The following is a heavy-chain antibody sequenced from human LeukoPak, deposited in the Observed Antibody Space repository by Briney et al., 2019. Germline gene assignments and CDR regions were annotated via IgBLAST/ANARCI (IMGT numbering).Heavy chain of an antibody. CDR3: ARPELPGWSVLFDF. D-gene: IGHD2-15*01. CDR2: INQDGSET. CDR1: GFTFSNYW. V-gene: IGHV3-7*01. Sequence: TGGSLRLSCAASGFTFSNYWMSWVRQAPGKGLEWVANINQDGSETYYADSVKGRFTMSRDNAKNSLDLQMNSLRAEDMAVYYCARPELPGWSVLFDFWGQGTLVTVSS. J-gene: IGHJ4*02.